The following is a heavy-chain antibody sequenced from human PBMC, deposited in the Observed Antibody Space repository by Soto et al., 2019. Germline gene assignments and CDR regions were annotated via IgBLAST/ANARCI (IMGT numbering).Heavy chain of an antibody. CDR3: AHSFVVVVAATRGHDAFDI. Sequence: QITLKESGPTLVKPTQTLTLTCTFSGFSLSTSGVGVGWIRQPPGKALEWLALIYWDDDKRYSPSLKSRLTITKDTSKNQVVLTMTNMDPVDTATYYCAHSFVVVVAATRGHDAFDIWGQGTMVTVSS. J-gene: IGHJ3*02. V-gene: IGHV2-5*02. CDR2: IYWDDDK. CDR1: GFSLSTSGVG. D-gene: IGHD2-15*01.